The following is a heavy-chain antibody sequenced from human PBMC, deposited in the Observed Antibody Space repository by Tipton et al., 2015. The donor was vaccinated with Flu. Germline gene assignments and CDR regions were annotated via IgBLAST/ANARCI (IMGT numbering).Heavy chain of an antibody. CDR1: GGSISSYY. D-gene: IGHD1-26*01. V-gene: IGHV4-59*01. Sequence: TLSLTCTVSGGSISSYYWSWIRQPPGKGLEWIGYIYYSGSTNYNPSLKSRVTISVDTSKNQFSLKLSSVTAVDTAVYYCARDGGSYYVVDAFDIWGQGTMVTVSS. CDR3: ARDGGSYYVVDAFDI. CDR2: IYYSGST. J-gene: IGHJ3*02.